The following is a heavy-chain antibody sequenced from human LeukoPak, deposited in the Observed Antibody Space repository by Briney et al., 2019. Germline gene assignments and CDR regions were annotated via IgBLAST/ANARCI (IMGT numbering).Heavy chain of an antibody. J-gene: IGHJ5*02. V-gene: IGHV1-3*01. Sequence: ASVKVSCKASGYTFTNYGISWVRQAPGQGLEWMGWINAGNGNTKYSQKFQGRVTITRDTSASTAYMELSSLRSEDTAVYYCARDQDTYYYGSGSQNWFDPWGQGTLVTVSS. D-gene: IGHD3-10*01. CDR1: GYTFTNYG. CDR3: ARDQDTYYYGSGSQNWFDP. CDR2: INAGNGNT.